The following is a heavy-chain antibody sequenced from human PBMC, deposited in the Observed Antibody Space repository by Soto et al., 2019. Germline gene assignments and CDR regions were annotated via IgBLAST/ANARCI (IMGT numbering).Heavy chain of an antibody. CDR3: ARDRDSSGYYYYYGMDV. CDR2: ISAYNGNT. V-gene: IGHV1-18*01. Sequence: ASVKVSCKASGYTFTSYGISWVRQAPGQGLEWMGWISAYNGNTNYAQKLQGRVTMTTDTSTSTAYMELRSLRSDDTAVYYCARDRDSSGYYYYYGMDVWGQGTTVTVSS. D-gene: IGHD3-22*01. J-gene: IGHJ6*02. CDR1: GYTFTSYG.